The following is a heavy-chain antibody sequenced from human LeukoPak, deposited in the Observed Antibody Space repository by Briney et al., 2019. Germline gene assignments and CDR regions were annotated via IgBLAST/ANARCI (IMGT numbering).Heavy chain of an antibody. CDR1: EFTFSNYG. CDR2: ISHDGRSE. Sequence: GGSLRLSCAASEFTFSNYGIHWVRQAPGKGLEWVAVISHDGRSEFYADSVKGRFTISRDSSKNTLYLQMNSLRAEDTAVYYCAREDQGASWIYYFDYWGQGTLVTVSS. CDR3: AREDQGASWIYYFDY. V-gene: IGHV3-30*03. D-gene: IGHD2-2*01. J-gene: IGHJ4*02.